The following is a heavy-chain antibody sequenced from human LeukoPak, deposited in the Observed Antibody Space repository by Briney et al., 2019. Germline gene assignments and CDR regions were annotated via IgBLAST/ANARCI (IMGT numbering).Heavy chain of an antibody. D-gene: IGHD1-14*01. CDR2: ISGSGGTT. CDR3: AKDGQVNQPDRLFTD. CDR1: GFTVSTNY. J-gene: IGHJ4*02. Sequence: TGGSLRLSCAASGFTVSTNYMTWVRQAPGKGLEWVSVISGSGGTTHYADSVKGRFTISRDNSKNTLYLQMNSLRGEDTAVYYCAKDGQVNQPDRLFTDWGQGTLVIVSS. V-gene: IGHV3-23*01.